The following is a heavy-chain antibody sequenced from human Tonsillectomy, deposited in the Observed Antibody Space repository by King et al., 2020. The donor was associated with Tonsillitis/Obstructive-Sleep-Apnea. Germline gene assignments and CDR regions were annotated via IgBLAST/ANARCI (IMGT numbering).Heavy chain of an antibody. CDR1: GYSFTSYW. CDR3: ARHLSSGWYHASVGFDP. CDR2: IYPGDSDT. J-gene: IGHJ5*02. Sequence: VQLVQSGAEVKKPGESLKISCKGSGYSFTSYWIGWVRQMPGKGLEWMGIIYPGDSDTRYSPSLQGQVTISADKSISTAYLQWSSLKASDTAMYYCARHLSSGWYHASVGFDPWGQGTLVTVSS. D-gene: IGHD6-19*01. V-gene: IGHV5-51*01.